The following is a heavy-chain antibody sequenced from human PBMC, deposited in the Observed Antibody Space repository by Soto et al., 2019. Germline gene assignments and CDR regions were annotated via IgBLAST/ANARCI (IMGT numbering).Heavy chain of an antibody. J-gene: IGHJ4*02. CDR2: IIPIFGTA. D-gene: IGHD6-19*01. V-gene: IGHV1-69*12. CDR1: EDTFSSYA. Sequence: QVQLVQSGAEVKKPGSSVKVSCKASEDTFSSYAISWVRQAPGQGLEWMGGIIPIFGTANYAQKFQGRVTITADESTSTAYMELSRLRSEDTAVYYCARLPVADLYRDYWGQGTLVTVSS. CDR3: ARLPVADLYRDY.